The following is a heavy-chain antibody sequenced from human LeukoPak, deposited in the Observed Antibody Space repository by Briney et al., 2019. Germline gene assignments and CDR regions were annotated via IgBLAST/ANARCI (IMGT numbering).Heavy chain of an antibody. D-gene: IGHD2-2*01. CDR3: ARVGEDCSSTSCQSPDVYYMDV. J-gene: IGHJ6*03. Sequence: ASVKVSCKASGGTFSSYAISWVRQAPGQGLEWMGRIIPILGIANYAQKFQGRVTITADKSTSTAYMELSSLRSEDTAEYYCARVGEDCSSTSCQSPDVYYMDVWGKGTTVTVSS. CDR2: IIPILGIA. V-gene: IGHV1-69*04. CDR1: GGTFSSYA.